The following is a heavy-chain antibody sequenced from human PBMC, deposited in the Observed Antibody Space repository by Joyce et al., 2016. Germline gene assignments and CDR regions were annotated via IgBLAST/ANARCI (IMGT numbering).Heavy chain of an antibody. D-gene: IGHD5-24*01. J-gene: IGHJ4*02. CDR2: IYWDDDQ. CDR3: WVSGDAYKFGY. Sequence: QITLKESGPTLVKPTQTLTLTCSFSGFSLNTSGVGVGWIRQPPGKALDWLALIYWDDDQQYSPSLKGKRTVTKYTSRIQIVREMTDMQPVDTATYYWWVSGDAYKFGYWGQRTLGTVSS. CDR1: GFSLNTSGVG. V-gene: IGHV2-5*02.